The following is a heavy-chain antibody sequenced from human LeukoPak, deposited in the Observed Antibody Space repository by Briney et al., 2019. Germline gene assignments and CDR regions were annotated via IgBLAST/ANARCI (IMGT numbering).Heavy chain of an antibody. Sequence: SGGSLRLSCAASGFTFDAYGMSWVRQAPGKGLEWVSGINWNGGSTGYADSVKGRFTISRDNAKNSLYLQMNSLRAKDTALYYCARGFSSGWYVGYWGQGTLVTVSS. J-gene: IGHJ4*02. CDR2: INWNGGST. CDR3: ARGFSSGWYVGY. CDR1: GFTFDAYG. D-gene: IGHD6-19*01. V-gene: IGHV3-20*04.